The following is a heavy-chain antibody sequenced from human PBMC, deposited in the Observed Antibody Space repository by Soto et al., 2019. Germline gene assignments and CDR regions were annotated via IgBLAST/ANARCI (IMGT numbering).Heavy chain of an antibody. CDR3: ARGASTDCTNGVCSYHYHYFMDV. Sequence: ASVKVSCKASGYTFTDYNLHWVRQSPGQGLEWMGRINPLSGDTHFVQKFQGRVTMTRDTSISTVYMDLSGLRADDTAVYYCARGASTDCTNGVCSYHYHYFMDVWGQGTTVTVSS. CDR1: GYTFTDYN. V-gene: IGHV1-2*02. J-gene: IGHJ6*02. CDR2: INPLSGDT. D-gene: IGHD2-8*01.